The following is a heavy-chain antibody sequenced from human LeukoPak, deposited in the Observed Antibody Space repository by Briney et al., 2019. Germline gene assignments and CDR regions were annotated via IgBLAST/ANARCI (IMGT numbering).Heavy chain of an antibody. CDR1: GGTFSSYA. Sequence: SVKVSCKASGGTFSSYAISWVRQAPGQGLEWMGGIIPIFGTANYARKFQGRVTITTDESTSTAYMELSSLRSEDTAVYYCARGYYENYYYYYYMDVWGKGTTVTVSS. CDR3: ARGYYENYYYYYYMDV. V-gene: IGHV1-69*05. J-gene: IGHJ6*03. D-gene: IGHD3-22*01. CDR2: IIPIFGTA.